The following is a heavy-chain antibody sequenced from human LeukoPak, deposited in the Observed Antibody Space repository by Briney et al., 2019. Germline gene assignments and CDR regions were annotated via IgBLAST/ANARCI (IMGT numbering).Heavy chain of an antibody. CDR2: INHSGST. V-gene: IGHV4-34*01. CDR3: ARAGDSSGYSDY. J-gene: IGHJ4*02. Sequence: PSETLSLTCAVYGGSFSGYYWSWIRQPPGKGLEWIGEINHSGSTNYNPSLKSRVTISVDTSKNQFSLELSSVTAADTAVYYCARAGDSSGYSDYWGQGTLVTVSS. CDR1: GGSFSGYY. D-gene: IGHD3-22*01.